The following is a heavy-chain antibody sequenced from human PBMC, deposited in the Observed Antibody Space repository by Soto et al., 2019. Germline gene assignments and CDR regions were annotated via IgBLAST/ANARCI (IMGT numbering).Heavy chain of an antibody. Sequence: GGSLRLSCAASGFTFSSYWMHWVRQALGKGLVWVSRINSDGSSTSYADSVKGRFTISRDNAKNTLYLQMNSLRAEDTAVYYCARVRDTTRSFYYWGQGTLVTVSS. J-gene: IGHJ4*02. CDR2: INSDGSST. V-gene: IGHV3-74*01. CDR3: ARVRDTTRSFYY. CDR1: GFTFSSYW.